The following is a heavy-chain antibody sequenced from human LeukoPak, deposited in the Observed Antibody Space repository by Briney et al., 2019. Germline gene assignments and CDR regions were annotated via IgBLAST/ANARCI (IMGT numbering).Heavy chain of an antibody. CDR1: GFTFSSYS. V-gene: IGHV3-21*01. D-gene: IGHD6-13*01. CDR2: ITSSSSYI. J-gene: IGHJ1*01. CDR3: ARGGAAAALR. Sequence: GGSLRLSCAASGFTFSSYSMNWVRQAPGTGLEWVSSITSSSSYIYYSGSVKGRFTTSRDNAKNSLYLQMNSLRAEDTAVYYCARGGAAAALRWGQGTLVTVSS.